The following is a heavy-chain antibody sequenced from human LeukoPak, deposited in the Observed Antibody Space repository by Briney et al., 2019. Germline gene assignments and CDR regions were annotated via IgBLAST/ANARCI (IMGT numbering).Heavy chain of an antibody. CDR2: IYSGGST. Sequence: GGSLLLSCGASGFIFSDAWMSWVRQAPGKGLEWGSVIYSGGSTYYADSVKGRFTISRDNSKNTLYLQMNSLRAEDTAVYYCARFRWGGMVDYYYYMDVWGKGTTVTISS. CDR3: ARFRWGGMVDYYYYMDV. J-gene: IGHJ6*03. D-gene: IGHD1-26*01. V-gene: IGHV3-53*01. CDR1: GFIFSDAW.